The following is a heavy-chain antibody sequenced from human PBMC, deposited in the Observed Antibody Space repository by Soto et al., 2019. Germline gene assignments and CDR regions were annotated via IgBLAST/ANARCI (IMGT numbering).Heavy chain of an antibody. CDR3: ARNPMTTVTTIYYYGMDV. CDR1: GGTFSSYA. Sequence: QVQLVQSGAEVKKPGSSVKVSCKASGGTFSSYAISWVRQAHGQGLEWMGGIIPIFGAADYAQKFQGRVTMTADESTSTAYTELSSLRSEDTAVYYCARNPMTTVTTIYYYGMDVWGQGTTVTVSS. J-gene: IGHJ6*02. D-gene: IGHD4-17*01. CDR2: IIPIFGAA. V-gene: IGHV1-69*12.